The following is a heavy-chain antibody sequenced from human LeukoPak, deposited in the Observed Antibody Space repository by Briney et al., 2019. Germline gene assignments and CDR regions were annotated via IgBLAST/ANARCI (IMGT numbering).Heavy chain of an antibody. J-gene: IGHJ3*02. Sequence: SETLSLTCAVYGGSFSGYYWSWVRQPPGKGLEWIGEINHSGSTNYNPSLKSRVTISVDTSKNQFSLKLSSVTAADTAVYYCARLVVITTREGTDAFDIWGQGTMVTVSS. D-gene: IGHD3-22*01. CDR3: ARLVVITTREGTDAFDI. CDR2: INHSGST. CDR1: GGSFSGYY. V-gene: IGHV4-34*01.